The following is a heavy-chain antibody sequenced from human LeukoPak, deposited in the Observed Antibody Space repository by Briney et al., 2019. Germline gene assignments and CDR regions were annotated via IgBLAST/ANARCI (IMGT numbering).Heavy chain of an antibody. J-gene: IGHJ4*02. D-gene: IGHD3-10*01. V-gene: IGHV1-69*05. CDR2: IIPIFTTT. CDR3: ARGIRGGYDLTGTPDY. Sequence: SVKVSCKASGGTFSNYAISWVRQAPGQGLEWMGGIIPIFTTTNYAQKFQGRVTMTRDMSTSTVYMELSSLRSEDTAVYYCARGIRGGYDLTGTPDYWGQGTLVTVSS. CDR1: GGTFSNYA.